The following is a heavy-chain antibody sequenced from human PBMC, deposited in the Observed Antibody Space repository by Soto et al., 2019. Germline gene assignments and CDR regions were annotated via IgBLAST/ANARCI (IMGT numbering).Heavy chain of an antibody. J-gene: IGHJ3*02. Sequence: QVQLVQSGAEVKKPGASVKVSCKASGYTFTSYTLHWVRQAPGQRPEWLGWINAAKGNTKYSEKFQDRVTITRDTSATTVFLELSGLTSEDTALYFCATGMFTTVTTLPNIWGQGTLVTVSS. CDR3: ATGMFTTVTTLPNI. V-gene: IGHV1-3*01. D-gene: IGHD4-17*01. CDR2: INAAKGNT. CDR1: GYTFTSYT.